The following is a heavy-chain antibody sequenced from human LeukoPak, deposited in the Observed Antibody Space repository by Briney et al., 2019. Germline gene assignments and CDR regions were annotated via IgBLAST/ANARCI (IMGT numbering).Heavy chain of an antibody. CDR3: ARDCRLNCARQPGFDS. Sequence: GGSLRLSCAASGFTISSYAMNWVRQAPGKGLEWVSYISSSSSPINYADSVKGRFTISRDNAKNSLYLQMNSPRDGDTAVYYCARDCRLNCARQPGFDSWGQGTLVTVSS. V-gene: IGHV3-48*02. D-gene: IGHD1-1*01. CDR2: ISSSSSPI. CDR1: GFTISSYA. J-gene: IGHJ5*01.